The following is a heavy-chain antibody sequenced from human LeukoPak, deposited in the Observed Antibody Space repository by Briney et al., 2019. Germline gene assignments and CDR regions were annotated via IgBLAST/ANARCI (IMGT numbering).Heavy chain of an antibody. CDR1: GVSMRTHY. Sequence: SETLSLICTVSGVSMRTHYGTWIRQPPGKGLEWIGYVFYTGAITYNPSLNSRVTMSVDTSKSQFSLRLSSVTAADTAVYYCARGDGWHDKWGQGTLVTVSS. CDR2: VFYTGAI. J-gene: IGHJ4*02. CDR3: ARGDGWHDK. D-gene: IGHD5-24*01. V-gene: IGHV4-59*11.